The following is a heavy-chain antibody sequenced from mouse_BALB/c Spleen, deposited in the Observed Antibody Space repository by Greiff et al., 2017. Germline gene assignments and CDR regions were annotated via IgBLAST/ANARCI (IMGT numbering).Heavy chain of an antibody. V-gene: IGHV3-8*02. J-gene: IGHJ4*01. D-gene: IGHD2-2*01. CDR1: GDSITSGY. Sequence: EVQLQESGPSLVKPSQTLSLTCSVTGDSITSGYWNWIRKFPGNKLEYMGYISYSGSTYYNPSLKSRISITRDTSKNQYYLQLNSVTTEDTATYYCAREAIWLRRAMDYWGQGTSVTVSS. CDR2: ISYSGST. CDR3: AREAIWLRRAMDY.